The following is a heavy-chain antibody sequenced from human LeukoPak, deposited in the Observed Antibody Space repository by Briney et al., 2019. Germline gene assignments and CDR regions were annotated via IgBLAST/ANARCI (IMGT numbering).Heavy chain of an antibody. J-gene: IGHJ6*02. CDR1: GFTFGDHA. D-gene: IGHD5-18*01. CDR2: IRSKAYRGTT. V-gene: IGHV3-49*04. CDR3: ARGPIQLWIHNVMDV. Sequence: GGSLRLSCTGSGFTFGDHAMSWARQAPGKGLEWVGFIRSKAYRGTTEYAASVKGRFTISRDDSASIAYLQMNSLRTEDTAVYYCARGPIQLWIHNVMDVWGQGTTVTVSS.